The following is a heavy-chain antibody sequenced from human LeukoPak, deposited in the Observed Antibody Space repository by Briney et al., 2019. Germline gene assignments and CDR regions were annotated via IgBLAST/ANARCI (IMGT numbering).Heavy chain of an antibody. J-gene: IGHJ6*02. Sequence: TGGSLRLSCAASGFTVSSNYMSWVRQAPGKGLEWGSVIYSGGSTYYADSVKGRFTISRDNSKNTLYLQMNSLRAEDTAVYYCARDSGSYYDYYYYGMDVWGQGTTVTVSS. CDR1: GFTVSSNY. D-gene: IGHD1-26*01. CDR3: ARDSGSYYDYYYYGMDV. V-gene: IGHV3-53*01. CDR2: IYSGGST.